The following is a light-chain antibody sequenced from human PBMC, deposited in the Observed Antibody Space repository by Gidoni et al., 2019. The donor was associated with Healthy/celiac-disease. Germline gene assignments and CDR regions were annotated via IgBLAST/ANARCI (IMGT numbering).Light chain of an antibody. CDR3: QQYGSSLSIT. V-gene: IGKV3-20*01. CDR1: QSVSSSY. J-gene: IGKJ5*01. Sequence: EIVLTQSPGTLSLSPGERATLSCRTSQSVSSSYLAWYQQKPGQAPRLLIYGASSRATGISDRFSGSESGTDFTLTISRLEPEDFAVYYCQQYGSSLSITFXQXTRLEIK. CDR2: GAS.